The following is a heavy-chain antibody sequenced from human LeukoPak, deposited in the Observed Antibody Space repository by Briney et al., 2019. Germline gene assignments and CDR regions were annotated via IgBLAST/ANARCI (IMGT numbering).Heavy chain of an antibody. CDR1: GFTLSSYE. CDR2: IGYGGSDT. V-gene: IGHV3-23*01. J-gene: IGHJ6*03. CDR3: ARDGLTGGSGRFYYMDV. Sequence: PGGSLRLSCTVSGFTLSSYEMTWFRQAPGKGLEWVSSIGYGGSDTHYADSVKGRFTVSRDNSKNTLYLQLNSLRSDDTAVYYCARDGLTGGSGRFYYMDVWGKGTTVTISS. D-gene: IGHD3-10*01.